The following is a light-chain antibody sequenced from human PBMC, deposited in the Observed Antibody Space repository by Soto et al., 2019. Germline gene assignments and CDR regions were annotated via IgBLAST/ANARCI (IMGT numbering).Light chain of an antibody. CDR3: QQSNSYSVT. Sequence: DIQMTQSPSTLSASVGDRVSITCRASQTISSRLAWYQKKPGEVPKLLIYGASSLESGVPSRFSGSGSGTEFTLTISTLHPDDFATYYCQQSNSYSVTFGGGTKVEIK. V-gene: IGKV1-5*01. CDR1: QTISSR. CDR2: GAS. J-gene: IGKJ4*02.